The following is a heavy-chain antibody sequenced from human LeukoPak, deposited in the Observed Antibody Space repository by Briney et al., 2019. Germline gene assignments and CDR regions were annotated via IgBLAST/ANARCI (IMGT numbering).Heavy chain of an antibody. CDR3: ARVRTMVRGVITPYYFDY. CDR2: IYYSGST. CDR1: GGSISSSSYY. V-gene: IGHV4-39*07. D-gene: IGHD3-10*01. Sequence: KTSETLSLTCTVSGGSISSSSYYWGWIRQPPGKGLEWIGSIYYSGSTYYNPSLKSRVTISVDTSKNQFSLKLSSVTAADTAVYYCARVRTMVRGVITPYYFDYWGQGTLVTVSS. J-gene: IGHJ4*02.